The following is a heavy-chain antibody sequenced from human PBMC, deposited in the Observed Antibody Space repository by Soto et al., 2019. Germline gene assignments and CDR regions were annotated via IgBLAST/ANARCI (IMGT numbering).Heavy chain of an antibody. V-gene: IGHV3-30*18. Sequence: GGSLRLSCAASGFTFSSYGMHWVRQAPGKGLEWVAVISYDGSNKYYADSVKGRFTISRDNSKNTLYLQMNSLRAKDTAVYYCAKDRSVVVGATTLFDYWGQGTLVTVSS. D-gene: IGHD1-26*01. CDR1: GFTFSSYG. CDR2: ISYDGSNK. CDR3: AKDRSVVVGATTLFDY. J-gene: IGHJ4*02.